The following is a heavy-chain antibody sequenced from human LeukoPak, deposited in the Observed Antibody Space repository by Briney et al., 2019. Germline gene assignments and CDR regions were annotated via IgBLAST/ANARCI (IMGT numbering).Heavy chain of an antibody. Sequence: PGGSLRLSCAASGFTFSNYAMHWVRQAPGKGLEWVAVISYDGSSRYYADSVKGRFTISRDNSKNTLYLQMNSLRAEDTAFYYCAKRGDSSGYPAFFDYWGQGTLVTVSS. CDR3: AKRGDSSGYPAFFDY. J-gene: IGHJ4*02. D-gene: IGHD3-22*01. CDR2: ISYDGSSR. CDR1: GFTFSNYA. V-gene: IGHV3-30*18.